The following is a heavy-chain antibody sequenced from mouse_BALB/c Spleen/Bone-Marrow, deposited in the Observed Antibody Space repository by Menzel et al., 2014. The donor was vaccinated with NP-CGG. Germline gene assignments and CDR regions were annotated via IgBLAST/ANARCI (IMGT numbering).Heavy chain of an antibody. CDR2: IYPGDGDT. V-gene: IGHV1-87*01. CDR1: GYTFTSYW. CDR3: ARGFPFDY. Sequence: VQLQQSGAELARPGASVKLSCKASGYTFTSYWMQWVKQRPGQGLEWIGAIYPGDGDTRYTQKFKGKATLTADKSSSRAYMQLSGLASEDSAVYCCARGFPFDYWGQGTTLTVSS. J-gene: IGHJ2*01.